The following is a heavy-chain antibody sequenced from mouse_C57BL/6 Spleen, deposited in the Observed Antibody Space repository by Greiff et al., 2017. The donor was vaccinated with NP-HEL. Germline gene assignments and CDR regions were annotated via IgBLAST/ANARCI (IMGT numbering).Heavy chain of an antibody. J-gene: IGHJ1*03. V-gene: IGHV5-17*01. CDR2: ISSGSSTI. Sequence: EVKLMESGGGLVKPGGSLKLSCAASGFTFSDYGMHWVRQAPEKGLEWVAYISSGSSTIYYADTVKGRFTISRDNAKNTLFLQMTSLRSEDTAMYYCARNYGSSGRSRWYFDVWGTGTTVTVSS. CDR3: ARNYGSSGRSRWYFDV. D-gene: IGHD1-1*01. CDR1: GFTFSDYG.